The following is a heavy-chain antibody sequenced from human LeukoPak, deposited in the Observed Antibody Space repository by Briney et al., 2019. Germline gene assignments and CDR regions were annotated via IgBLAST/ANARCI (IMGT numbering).Heavy chain of an antibody. CDR2: IYPAGSDT. J-gene: IGHJ4*02. D-gene: IGHD6-19*01. Sequence: GESLKISCQGAGYSFTTSWIAWVRQRPGKGLEWMGIIYPAGSDTRYSPSFKGLVTISADKSINTAYLQWSSLKASDTAMYCCARQRSSGWYIDFWGQGTLVTVSS. CDR1: GYSFTTSW. CDR3: ARQRSSGWYIDF. V-gene: IGHV5-51*01.